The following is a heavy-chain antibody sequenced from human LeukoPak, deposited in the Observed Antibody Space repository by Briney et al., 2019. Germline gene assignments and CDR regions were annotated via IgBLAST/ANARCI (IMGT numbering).Heavy chain of an antibody. CDR2: TYYRSKWYN. J-gene: IGHJ4*02. D-gene: IGHD5/OR15-5a*01. CDR3: ARALSRYFDY. CDR1: GDSVSSNSAT. V-gene: IGHV6-1*01. Sequence: SQTLSLTCAISGDSVSSNSATWNWIRQSPSRGLEWLGRTYYRSKWYNEYAPSVKGRIALNPDTSKNQFSLQLNSVTPEDTAVYYCARALSRYFDYWGQGTLVAVSS.